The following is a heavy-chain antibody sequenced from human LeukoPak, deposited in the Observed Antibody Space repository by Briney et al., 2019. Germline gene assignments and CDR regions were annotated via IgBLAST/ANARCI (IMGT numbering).Heavy chain of an antibody. J-gene: IGHJ4*02. CDR3: ARYYYDSSGQRDYLDY. D-gene: IGHD3-22*01. V-gene: IGHV3-21*01. CDR1: GFTFSSYS. CDR2: ISSSSSYI. Sequence: GGSLSLSCAASGFTFSSYSMNWVRQAPGKGLEWVSSISSSSSYIYYADSVKGRFTISRDNAKNSLYLQMNSLRAEDTAVYYCARYYYDSSGQRDYLDYWGQGTLVTVSS.